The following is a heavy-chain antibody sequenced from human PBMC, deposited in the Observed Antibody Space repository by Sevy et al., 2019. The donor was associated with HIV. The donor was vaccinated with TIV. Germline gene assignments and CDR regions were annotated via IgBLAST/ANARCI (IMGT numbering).Heavy chain of an antibody. V-gene: IGHV3-7*03. D-gene: IGHD3-10*01. CDR2: MRQDGRET. Sequence: GGSLRLSCEASGFSFSDYWMTWVRQAPGKGLEWVANMRQDGRETYYVDSVKGRFTVSSDNAKNSLWLQMNSLRAEDTAVYYCARGIFGSGSRLGLGYWGQGTLVTVSS. J-gene: IGHJ4*02. CDR1: GFSFSDYW. CDR3: ARGIFGSGSRLGLGY.